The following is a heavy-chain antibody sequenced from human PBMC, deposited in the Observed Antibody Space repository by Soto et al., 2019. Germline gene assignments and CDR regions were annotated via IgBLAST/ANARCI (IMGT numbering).Heavy chain of an antibody. V-gene: IGHV3-74*01. Sequence: GGSLRLSCAASGFIFKMYWMHWVRQSPGKGLVWISRIYNDGTHSDYADSVRGRFTISRDNVNDTLYLQMNNLRAEDSGLYYCSRVKRTISIGTGAYWGHGPQVTVSS. J-gene: IGHJ4*01. CDR2: IYNDGTHS. CDR1: GFIFKMYW. CDR3: SRVKRTISIGTGAY. D-gene: IGHD3-10*01.